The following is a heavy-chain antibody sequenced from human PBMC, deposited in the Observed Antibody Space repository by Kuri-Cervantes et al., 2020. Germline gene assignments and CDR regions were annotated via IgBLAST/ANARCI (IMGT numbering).Heavy chain of an antibody. CDR3: ARDRASSWYYYYMDV. J-gene: IGHJ6*03. D-gene: IGHD6-13*01. CDR2: ISSSSTYI. Sequence: GESLKISCAASGFTFSSYSMNWVRQAPGKGLEWVSSISSSSTYIYYADSVKSRFTISRDSSKNTLNLQMDSLRLEDAAVYYCARDRASSWYYYYMDVWGKGTTVTVSS. CDR1: GFTFSSYS. V-gene: IGHV3-21*01.